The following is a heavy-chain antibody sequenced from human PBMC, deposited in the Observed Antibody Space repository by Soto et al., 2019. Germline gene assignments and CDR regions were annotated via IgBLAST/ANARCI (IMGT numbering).Heavy chain of an antibody. CDR1: GGTFSSYA. D-gene: IGHD3-22*01. V-gene: IGHV1-69*13. J-gene: IGHJ6*02. CDR3: ARGPITMIPPADYYYGMDV. Sequence: GASVKVSCKASGGTFSSYAISWVRQAPGQGLEWMGGIIPIFGTANYAQKFQGRVTITADESTSTAYMELSSLRSEDTAVYYCARGPITMIPPADYYYGMDVWGQGTTVTVSS. CDR2: IIPIFGTA.